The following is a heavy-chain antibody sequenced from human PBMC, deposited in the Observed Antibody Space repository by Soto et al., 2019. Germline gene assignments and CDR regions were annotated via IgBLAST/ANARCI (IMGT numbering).Heavy chain of an antibody. Sequence: SETLSLTCTVSGGSISSGGYYWSWIRQHPGKGLEWIGYIYYSGSTYYNPSLKSRVTISVDTSKNQFSLKLSSVTAADTAVYYCARGRYFDWPYYFDYWGQGTLVTVSS. CDR2: IYYSGST. J-gene: IGHJ4*02. D-gene: IGHD3-9*01. CDR1: GGSISSGGYY. CDR3: ARGRYFDWPYYFDY. V-gene: IGHV4-31*03.